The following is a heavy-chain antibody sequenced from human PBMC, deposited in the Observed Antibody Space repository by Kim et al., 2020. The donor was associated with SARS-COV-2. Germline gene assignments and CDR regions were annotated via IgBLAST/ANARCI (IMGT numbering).Heavy chain of an antibody. CDR1: GGSISSYY. J-gene: IGHJ6*02. CDR3: ARGRVYYDLYYYGMDV. V-gene: IGHV4-4*07. CDR2: IYTSGST. D-gene: IGHD3-22*01. Sequence: SETLSLTCTVSGGSISSYYWSWIRQPAGKGLEWIGRIYTSGSTNYNPSLKSRVTMPVDTSKNQFSLKLSSVTAADTAVYYCARGRVYYDLYYYGMDVWGQGTTVTVSS.